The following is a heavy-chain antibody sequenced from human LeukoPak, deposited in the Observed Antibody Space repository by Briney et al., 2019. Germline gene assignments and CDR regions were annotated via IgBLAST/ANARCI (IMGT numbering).Heavy chain of an antibody. J-gene: IGHJ5*02. CDR2: INHSGST. V-gene: IGHV4-34*01. CDR1: GGSFSGYY. D-gene: IGHD3-22*01. CDR3: ARVRYYDSLNTKGWFDP. Sequence: PSETLSLTCAVYGGSFSGYYWSWIRQPPGKGLEWIGEINHSGSTNYNPSLKSRVTISVDTSKNQFSLKLSSVTAADTAVYYCARVRYYDSLNTKGWFDPWGQGTLVTVSS.